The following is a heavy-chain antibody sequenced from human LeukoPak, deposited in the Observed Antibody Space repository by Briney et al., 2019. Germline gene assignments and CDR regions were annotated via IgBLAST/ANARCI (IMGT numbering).Heavy chain of an antibody. CDR1: GFTFSSYW. Sequence: GGSLRLSCAASGFTFSSYWMHWVRQAPGKGLVWVSRINSDGSSTSYADSVKGRFTISRDNAKNTLYLQMNSLRAEDTAVYYCARPTFYYYGMDVWGQGTTVTVSS. CDR2: INSDGSST. CDR3: ARPTFYYYGMDV. D-gene: IGHD2-15*01. V-gene: IGHV3-74*01. J-gene: IGHJ6*02.